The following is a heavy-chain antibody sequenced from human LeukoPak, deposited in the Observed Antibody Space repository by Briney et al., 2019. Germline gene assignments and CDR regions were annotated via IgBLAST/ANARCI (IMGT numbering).Heavy chain of an antibody. V-gene: IGHV4-59*08. CDR1: GGSISSYY. CDR2: IYYSGST. J-gene: IGHJ4*02. Sequence: SETLSLTCTVSGGSISSYYWSWIRQPPGKGLEWIGYIYYSGSTNYNPSLKSRVTISVDTSKNQFSLKLSSVTAADTAVYYCARGIQLWSYYFDYWGQGTLVTVSS. CDR3: ARGIQLWSYYFDY. D-gene: IGHD5-18*01.